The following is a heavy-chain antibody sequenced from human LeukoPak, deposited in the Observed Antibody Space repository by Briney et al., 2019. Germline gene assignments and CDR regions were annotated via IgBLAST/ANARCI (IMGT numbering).Heavy chain of an antibody. Sequence: GQSLQVSCKGSGYSFTTYWIGWVRQMPGKGLEWMGNIYASDSDTRYSPSFEGQVTLSADKSISAAYLQWNSLKASDTAMYYCTRQELGGSFDYWGQGTLVSASS. CDR1: GYSFTTYW. V-gene: IGHV5-51*01. CDR2: IYASDSDT. J-gene: IGHJ4*02. CDR3: TRQELGGSFDY. D-gene: IGHD1-26*01.